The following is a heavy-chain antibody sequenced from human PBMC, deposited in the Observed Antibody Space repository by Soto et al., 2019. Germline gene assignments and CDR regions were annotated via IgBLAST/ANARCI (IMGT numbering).Heavy chain of an antibody. CDR2: INHSGSA. V-gene: IGHV4-34*01. D-gene: IGHD3-10*01. CDR3: ARATSHYASGRYEGGYYDFGY. Sequence: QVQLQQWGSGLLKPAETLSLTCAVYGGSLSGYYWSWIRQSPGKGLEWIGQINHSGSANYHPSLRSRVTISLDTSGNSLCLELSSVTAADTSVYYCARATSHYASGRYEGGYYDFGYWGQGTLVTVSS. J-gene: IGHJ4*02. CDR1: GGSLSGYY.